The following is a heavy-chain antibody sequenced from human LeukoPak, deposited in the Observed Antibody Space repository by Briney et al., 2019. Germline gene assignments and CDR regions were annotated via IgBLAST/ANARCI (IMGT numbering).Heavy chain of an antibody. CDR1: GDSISRGSFS. CDR2: IYTSGST. Sequence: SPSETLPLTCTVSGDSISRGSFSWTWIRQPAGKGLEWIGRIYTSGSTNYNPSLKSRVTISVDTSKNQFSLKLSSVTAADTAVYYCATRYSGFRAFDIWGQGTMVTVSS. CDR3: ATRYSGFRAFDI. D-gene: IGHD5-12*01. V-gene: IGHV4-61*02. J-gene: IGHJ3*02.